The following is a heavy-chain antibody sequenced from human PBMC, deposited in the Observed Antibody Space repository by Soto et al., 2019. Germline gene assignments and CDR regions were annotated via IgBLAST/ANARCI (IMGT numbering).Heavy chain of an antibody. D-gene: IGHD3-22*01. CDR3: ARDSYYYDSSGYYPDAFDI. Sequence: GGSLRLSCAASGFTFSSYAMHWVRQAPGKGLEWVAVISYDGSNKYYADSVKGRFTISRDNSKNTLYLQTNSLRAEDTAVYYCARDSYYYDSSGYYPDAFDIWGQGTMVTVSS. CDR2: ISYDGSNK. CDR1: GFTFSSYA. J-gene: IGHJ3*02. V-gene: IGHV3-30-3*01.